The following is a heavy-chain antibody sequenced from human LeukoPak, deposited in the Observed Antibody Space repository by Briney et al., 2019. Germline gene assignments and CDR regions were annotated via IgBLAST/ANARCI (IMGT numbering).Heavy chain of an antibody. J-gene: IGHJ4*02. CDR2: IWYDGSNK. CDR3: ARSPKQYYDYVWGSYPTNFDY. CDR1: GFTFSSYG. D-gene: IGHD3-16*02. V-gene: IGHV3-33*01. Sequence: GGSLRLSCAASGFTFSSYGMHWVRQAPGKGLEWVAVIWYDGSNKYYADSVKGRFTISRDNSKNTLYLQMNSLRAEDTAVYYCARSPKQYYDYVWGSYPTNFDYWGQGTLVTVSS.